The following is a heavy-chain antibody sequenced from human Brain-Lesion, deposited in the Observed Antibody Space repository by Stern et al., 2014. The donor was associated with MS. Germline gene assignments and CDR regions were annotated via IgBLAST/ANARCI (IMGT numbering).Heavy chain of an antibody. CDR3: ARHDSVPRPSQLYSARDRGPGYFDY. V-gene: IGHV4-39*01. CDR1: GGSISSSTYY. D-gene: IGHD1-26*01. CDR2: IYSSGFT. J-gene: IGHJ4*02. Sequence: QVQLVESGPGLVKPSETLSLTCTVSGGSISSSTYYWAWIRQPPGKGLEWIGDIYSSGFTYYNPSLKIRVPISVDSAKNQFSLKLSSVTAADTAIYYCARHDSVPRPSQLYSARDRGPGYFDYWGQGTLVTVSS.